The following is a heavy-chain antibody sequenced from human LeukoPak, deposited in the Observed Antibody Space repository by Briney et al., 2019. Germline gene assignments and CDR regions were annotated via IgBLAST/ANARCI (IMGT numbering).Heavy chain of an antibody. CDR3: ARGDCSGGSCSSMDV. Sequence: GGSLRLSCVASGFTFSTYAMNWVRQAPGKGLEWVSYISYSSSAIYYADSVKGRFTISREDAKNSFYLQMNSLRAGDTAVYYCARGDCSGGSCSSMDVWGQGTTVTVSS. CDR2: ISYSSSAI. D-gene: IGHD2-15*01. J-gene: IGHJ6*02. V-gene: IGHV3-48*01. CDR1: GFTFSTYA.